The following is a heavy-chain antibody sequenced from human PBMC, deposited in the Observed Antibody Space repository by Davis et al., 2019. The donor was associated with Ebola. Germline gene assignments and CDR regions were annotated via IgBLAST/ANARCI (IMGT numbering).Heavy chain of an antibody. J-gene: IGHJ6*02. CDR2: INHSGST. CDR1: GGSFSGYY. Sequence: SETLSLTCAVYGGSFSGYYWSWIRQPPGKGLEWIGEINHSGSTNYNPSLKSRVTISVDTSKNPFSLKLSSVTAADTAVYYCARGGYGYGMDVWGQGTTVTVSS. V-gene: IGHV4-34*01. CDR3: ARGGYGYGMDV. D-gene: IGHD5-18*01.